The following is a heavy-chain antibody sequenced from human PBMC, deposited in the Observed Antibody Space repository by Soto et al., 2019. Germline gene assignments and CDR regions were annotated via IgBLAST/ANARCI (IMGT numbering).Heavy chain of an antibody. CDR3: ARDLPGKTMGAFDI. CDR1: GGSISSYY. D-gene: IGHD1-1*01. CDR2: IYYSGST. J-gene: IGHJ3*02. Sequence: SETLSLTCTVSGGSISSYYWSWIRQPPGKGLEWIGYIYYSGSTNYNPSLKSRVTISVDTSKNQFSLKLSSVTAADTAVYYCARDLPGKTMGAFDIWGQGTMVTVSS. V-gene: IGHV4-59*01.